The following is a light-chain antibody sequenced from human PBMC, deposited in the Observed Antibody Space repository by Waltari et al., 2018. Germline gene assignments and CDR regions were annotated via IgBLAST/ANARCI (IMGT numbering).Light chain of an antibody. Sequence: DIQMTQSPSTLSASVGDRVTIVCRASQSISNWLAWDQHKSGKAPKLLIYKASSLESGVPTRFSGSGSGTEFTLTISSLQPDDFATYYCQQYSSDSTFGQGTKVEI. J-gene: IGKJ1*01. V-gene: IGKV1-5*03. CDR2: KAS. CDR1: QSISNW. CDR3: QQYSSDST.